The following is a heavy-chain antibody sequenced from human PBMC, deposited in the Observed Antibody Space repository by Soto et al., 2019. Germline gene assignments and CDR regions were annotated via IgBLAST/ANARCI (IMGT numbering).Heavy chain of an antibody. J-gene: IGHJ4*02. D-gene: IGHD6-19*01. Sequence: GGSLRLSCAASGFTFSSYGMHWVRQAPGKGLEWVAVISYDGSNKYYADSVKGRFTISRDNSKNTLYLQMNSLRAEDTAVYYCAKDRIGDSSGWYGYWGQGTLVTVSS. CDR3: AKDRIGDSSGWYGY. CDR1: GFTFSSYG. V-gene: IGHV3-30*18. CDR2: ISYDGSNK.